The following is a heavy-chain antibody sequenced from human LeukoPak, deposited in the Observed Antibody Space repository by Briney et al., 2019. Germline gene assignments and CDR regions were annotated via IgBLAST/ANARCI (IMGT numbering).Heavy chain of an antibody. CDR3: ARVPYYYGSDPFDP. Sequence: GGSLRLSCAASGFTFDDYGMSWVRQAPGKGLEWVSGINWNGGSTGYADSVKGRFTISRDNAKNSLYLQMNSLRAEDTALYYCARVPYYYGSDPFDPWGQGTLVTVSS. D-gene: IGHD3-10*01. CDR1: GFTFDDYG. J-gene: IGHJ5*02. CDR2: INWNGGST. V-gene: IGHV3-20*04.